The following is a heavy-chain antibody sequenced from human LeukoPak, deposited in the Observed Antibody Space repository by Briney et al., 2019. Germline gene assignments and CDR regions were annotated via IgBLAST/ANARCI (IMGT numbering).Heavy chain of an antibody. Sequence: GGSLRLSCAASRFTVSSNYMSWVRQAPGKGLAWVSVIYCGGCTLHVDPMKGRFTISRYNSKKTLYLQMNSLRAEDTAVYYCARGVEYGSGSYYNYRDYWGQGTLVTVSS. CDR1: RFTVSSNY. CDR3: ARGVEYGSGSYYNYRDY. J-gene: IGHJ4*02. V-gene: IGHV3-53*01. D-gene: IGHD3-10*01. CDR2: IYCGGCT.